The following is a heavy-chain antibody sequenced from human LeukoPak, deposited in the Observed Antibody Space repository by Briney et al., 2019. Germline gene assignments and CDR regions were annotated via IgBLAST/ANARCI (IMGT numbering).Heavy chain of an antibody. V-gene: IGHV1-2*06. J-gene: IGHJ3*02. CDR1: GYTFTDYY. CDR2: IKPNSGGT. Sequence: ASVKVSCKASGYTFTDYYMHWVRQAPGQGLEWMGRIKPNSGGTNYGQRFQGRVTMTRDTSISIAYMELSNLRSDDTAVYYCARDHNYGGTFGAFDIWGQGTMVTVSS. CDR3: ARDHNYGGTFGAFDI. D-gene: IGHD4-23*01.